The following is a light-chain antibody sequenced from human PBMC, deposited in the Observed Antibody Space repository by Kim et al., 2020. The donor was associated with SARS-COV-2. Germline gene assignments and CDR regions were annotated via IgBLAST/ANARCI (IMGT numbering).Light chain of an antibody. CDR1: QSVSSSY. CDR2: GAS. CDR3: QQYGSSPPWT. V-gene: IGKV3-20*01. Sequence: PGESATLSCRASQSVSSSYLAWYQQKPGQAPRLLIYGASSRATGIPDRFSGSWSGTDFTLTISRLEPEDFAVYYCQQYGSSPPWTFGQGTKVDIK. J-gene: IGKJ1*01.